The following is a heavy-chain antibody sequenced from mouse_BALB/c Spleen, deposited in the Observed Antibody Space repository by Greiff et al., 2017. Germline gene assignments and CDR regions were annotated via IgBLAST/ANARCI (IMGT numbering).Heavy chain of an antibody. D-gene: IGHD3-1*01. Sequence: QVTLKVCGPGILQPSQTLCLTCSFSGFSLSTSGMSVGWIRQPSGKGLEWLAHIWWNDDKYYNPALKSRLTISKDTSNNQVFLKIASVVTADTATYYCARIVGSSGYVHFDYWGQGTTLTVSS. CDR1: GFSLSTSGMS. CDR2: IWWNDDK. V-gene: IGHV8-8*01. J-gene: IGHJ2*01. CDR3: ARIVGSSGYVHFDY.